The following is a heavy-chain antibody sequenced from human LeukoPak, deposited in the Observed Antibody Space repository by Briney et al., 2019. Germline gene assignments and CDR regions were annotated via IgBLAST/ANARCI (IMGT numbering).Heavy chain of an antibody. J-gene: IGHJ6*04. CDR3: AELGITMIGGV. D-gene: IGHD3-10*02. CDR2: ITSSGTYI. Sequence: PGGSLRLSCAASGFTFNNYNMNWVRQAPGRALEWVSSITSSGTYIFYADSVKGRFTISRDNAKNSPYLQMNSLRAEGTAVYYCAELGITMIGGVWGKGTTVTISS. CDR1: GFTFNNYN. V-gene: IGHV3-21*01.